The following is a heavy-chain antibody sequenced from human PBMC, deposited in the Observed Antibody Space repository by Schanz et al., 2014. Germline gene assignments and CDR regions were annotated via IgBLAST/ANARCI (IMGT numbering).Heavy chain of an antibody. CDR2: IKSKVDGGTT. CDR1: GFTFSTTW. J-gene: IGHJ3*01. V-gene: IGHV3-15*01. D-gene: IGHD4-17*01. CDR3: STYLTAVDYAAIGH. Sequence: EVQLVESGGGLIKPGGSLRLSCLASGFTFSTTWMNLVRQAPGKGLEWVGRIKSKVDGGTTDNAAPVQGRFTISRDDSKNTLHLQMNNLKTESTAEYSCSTYLTAVDYAAIGHWGQGTMVTVSS.